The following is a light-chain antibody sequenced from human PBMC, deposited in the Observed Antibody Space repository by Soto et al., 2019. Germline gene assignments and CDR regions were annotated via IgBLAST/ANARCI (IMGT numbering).Light chain of an antibody. V-gene: IGKV1-5*01. Sequence: DIQMTQSPSTLSASVGDRVTITCRASQSISSWLAWYQQKPGKAPRLLIYDASYLERGVPSRFSGSVSWTEFTLTISDLQPDDLATLYFQQYNSFCTFGQGTKVEI. CDR1: QSISSW. CDR3: QQYNSFCT. CDR2: DAS. J-gene: IGKJ1*01.